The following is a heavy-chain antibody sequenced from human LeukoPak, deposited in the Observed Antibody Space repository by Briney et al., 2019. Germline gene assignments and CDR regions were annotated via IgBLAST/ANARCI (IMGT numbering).Heavy chain of an antibody. CDR1: GFTFSTAW. J-gene: IGHJ1*01. CDR2: IKSKNHGGTT. V-gene: IGHV3-15*01. D-gene: IGHD6-19*01. Sequence: GGSLRLSCAASGFTFSTAWVSWVRQAPGKGLERVGRIKSKNHGGTTDYAAPVKGRFTISRDDSQNTLYLQMNSLKTEDTAMYYCTTGSSGIWGRETLVTVSS. CDR3: TTGSSGI.